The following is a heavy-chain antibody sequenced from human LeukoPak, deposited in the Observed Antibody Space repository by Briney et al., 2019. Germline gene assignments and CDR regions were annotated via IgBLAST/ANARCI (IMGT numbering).Heavy chain of an antibody. Sequence: GGSLRLSCAASGFTFSSYSMNWVRQAPGKGLEWVSAISGSGGSTYYADSVKGRFTISRDNSKNTLYLQMNSLRAEDTAVYYCAKDGGGLYGMDVWGQGTTVTVSS. J-gene: IGHJ6*02. D-gene: IGHD2-15*01. CDR1: GFTFSSYS. V-gene: IGHV3-23*01. CDR2: ISGSGGST. CDR3: AKDGGGLYGMDV.